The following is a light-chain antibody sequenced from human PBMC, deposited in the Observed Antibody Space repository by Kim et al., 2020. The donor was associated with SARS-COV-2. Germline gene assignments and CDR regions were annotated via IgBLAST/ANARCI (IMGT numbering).Light chain of an antibody. Sequence: GQMVTISCSGSSSNIGRHFVNWFQQLPGTAPKVFIYNDYQRPSGVPDRFSGSRSGTSASLAISGLQSEDEADYYCATWDVRLEAWVFGGGTQLTVL. CDR3: ATWDVRLEAWV. J-gene: IGLJ3*02. CDR2: NDY. V-gene: IGLV1-44*01. CDR1: SSNIGRHF.